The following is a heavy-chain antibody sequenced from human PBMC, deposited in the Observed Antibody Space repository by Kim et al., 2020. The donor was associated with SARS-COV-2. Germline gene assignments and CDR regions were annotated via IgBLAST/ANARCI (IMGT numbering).Heavy chain of an antibody. D-gene: IGHD5-18*01. CDR1: GFTFSNAW. CDR3: TTALSVDTAMDDYYYGMDV. Sequence: GGSLRLSCAASGFTFSNAWMSWVRQAPGKGLEWVGRIKSKTDGGTTDYAAPVKGRFTISRDDSKNTLYLQMNSLKTEDTAVYYCTTALSVDTAMDDYYYGMDVWGRGTTDTVSS. V-gene: IGHV3-15*01. CDR2: IKSKTDGGTT. J-gene: IGHJ6*02.